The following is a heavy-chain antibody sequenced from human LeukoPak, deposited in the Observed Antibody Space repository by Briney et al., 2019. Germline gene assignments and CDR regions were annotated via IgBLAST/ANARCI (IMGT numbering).Heavy chain of an antibody. CDR3: ARAKGITIFGVVLHYYMDV. Sequence: PSETLSLTCAVSGGSISSSNWWSWVRQPPGKGLEWIGEIYHSGSTNYNPSLKSRVTISVDTSKNQFSLKLSSVTAADTAVYYCARAKGITIFGVVLHYYMDVWGKGTTVTVSS. J-gene: IGHJ6*03. CDR2: IYHSGST. V-gene: IGHV4-4*02. D-gene: IGHD3-3*01. CDR1: GGSISSSNW.